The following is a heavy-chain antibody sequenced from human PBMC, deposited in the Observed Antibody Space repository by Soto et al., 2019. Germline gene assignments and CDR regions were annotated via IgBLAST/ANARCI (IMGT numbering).Heavy chain of an antibody. Sequence: SETLSLTCTVSGDSISSGDYYWSWIRQPPGKGLEWIGCIYYSGNTYYNPSLKRRFSISVDTSKNQFSLQLSSVTVADTAVYYCVCVFNRYRRPPATLVYWAMGIRAPFS. CDR2: IYYSGNT. D-gene: IGHD1-26*01. CDR1: GDSISSGDYY. V-gene: IGHV4-30-4*01. CDR3: VCVFNRYRRPPATLVY. J-gene: IGHJ4*02.